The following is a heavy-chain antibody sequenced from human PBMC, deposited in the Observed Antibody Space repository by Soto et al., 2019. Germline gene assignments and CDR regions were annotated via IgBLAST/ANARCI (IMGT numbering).Heavy chain of an antibody. Sequence: GGSLRLSCAASGFTFSSYAMRWVRQAPGKGLEWVAVISYDGSNKYYADSVKGRFTISRDNSKNTLYLQMNSLRAEDTAAYYCARDPENYFDYWGQGTLVTVSS. CDR2: ISYDGSNK. CDR3: ARDPENYFDY. V-gene: IGHV3-30-3*01. CDR1: GFTFSSYA. J-gene: IGHJ4*02.